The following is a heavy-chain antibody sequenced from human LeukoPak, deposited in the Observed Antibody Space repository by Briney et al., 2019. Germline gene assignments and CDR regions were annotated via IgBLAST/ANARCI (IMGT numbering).Heavy chain of an antibody. D-gene: IGHD3-3*01. J-gene: IGHJ4*02. CDR3: ARSETIFGVVIH. V-gene: IGHV3-30-3*01. Sequence: PGRSLRLSCAASGFTFSSYAMHWVRQAPGKGLEWVAVISYDGSNKYYADSVKGRFTISRDNSKNTLYLQMNSLRAEDTAVYYCARSETIFGVVIHWGQGTLVTVSS. CDR1: GFTFSSYA. CDR2: ISYDGSNK.